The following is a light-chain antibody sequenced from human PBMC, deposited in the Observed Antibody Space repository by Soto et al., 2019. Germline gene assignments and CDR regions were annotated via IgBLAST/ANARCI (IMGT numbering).Light chain of an antibody. V-gene: IGLV4-69*01. J-gene: IGLJ1*01. CDR2: LTSDGSH. CDR3: QTWGTGIQV. Sequence: QPVLTQSPSASASLGASVKLTCTLSSGHSSYAIAWHQQQPEKGPRYLMKLTSDGSHYKGGGIPDRFSGSSSGAERYLTISSLQSEDEADYHCQTWGTGIQVFGTGTKVTVL. CDR1: SGHSSYA.